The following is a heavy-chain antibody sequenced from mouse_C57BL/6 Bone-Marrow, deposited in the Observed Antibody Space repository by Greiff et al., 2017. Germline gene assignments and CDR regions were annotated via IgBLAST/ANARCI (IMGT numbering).Heavy chain of an antibody. V-gene: IGHV1-75*01. CDR3: ARWDTTVVATRAWFAY. CDR1: GYTFTDYY. D-gene: IGHD1-1*01. Sequence: VQLQQSGPELVKPGASVKISCKASGYTFTDYYINWVKQRPGQGLEWIGWIFPVSGSTYYNEKFKGKATLPVDKSSSTAYMLLSSLTSEDSAVYFCARWDTTVVATRAWFAYWGQGTLVTVSA. CDR2: IFPVSGST. J-gene: IGHJ3*01.